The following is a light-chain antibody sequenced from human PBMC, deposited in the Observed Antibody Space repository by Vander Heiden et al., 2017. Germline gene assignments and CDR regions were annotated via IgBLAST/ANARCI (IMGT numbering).Light chain of an antibody. CDR2: EGS. CDR1: SSDVKSYSL. CDR3: CSFSTTGTPHYV. J-gene: IGLJ1*01. V-gene: IGLV2-14*02. Sequence: QSALTQPASVSGSPGQSITIPCTATSSDVKSYSLVSWYQQHPGKAPKLMIYEGSGRPSGVSNRFSGSKPGNTASLTISGLQPEDEADYYCCSFSTTGTPHYVFGSGTKVTVL.